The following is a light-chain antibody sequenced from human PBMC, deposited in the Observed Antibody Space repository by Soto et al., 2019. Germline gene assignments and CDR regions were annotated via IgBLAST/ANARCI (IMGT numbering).Light chain of an antibody. CDR1: SSDVGGYNY. CDR3: SSYAGSNHNWV. CDR2: EVS. V-gene: IGLV2-8*01. Sequence: QSALTQPPSASGSPGQSVTISCTGTSSDVGGYNYVSWYQQHPGKAPKLMIYEVSKRPSGVPDRFSGSKSGNTAPLTVSGLQAEDEADYYCSSYAGSNHNWVFGGGTKVTVL. J-gene: IGLJ3*02.